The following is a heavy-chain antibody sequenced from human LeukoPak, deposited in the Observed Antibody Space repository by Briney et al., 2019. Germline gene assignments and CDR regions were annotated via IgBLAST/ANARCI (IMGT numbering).Heavy chain of an antibody. CDR3: ARGRGLGELAVASFDS. D-gene: IGHD6-19*01. J-gene: IGHJ4*02. CDR1: GFTLSSYG. V-gene: IGHV3-74*03. Sequence: GGTLRLSCAASGFTLSSYGMSWVRQPPGKGLVWISRIYSDGRSLTYADSVMGRFTISRDNANNMLYLQMNSLRAEDTAVYYCARGRGLGELAVASFDSWGQGTLVTVSS. CDR2: IYSDGRSL.